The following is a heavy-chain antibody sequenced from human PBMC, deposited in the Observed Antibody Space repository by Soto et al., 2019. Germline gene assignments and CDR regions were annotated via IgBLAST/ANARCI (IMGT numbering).Heavy chain of an antibody. D-gene: IGHD3-22*01. CDR3: ARIVVVARDAFDI. V-gene: IGHV5-51*01. J-gene: IGHJ3*02. CDR1: GYSFTSYW. CDR2: IYPGDSDT. Sequence: PGESLKISCKGSGYSFTSYWIGWVRQMPGKGLEWMGIIYPGDSDTRYSPSFQGQATISADKSISTAYLQWSSLKASDTAMYYCARIVVVARDAFDIWGQGTMVTVSS.